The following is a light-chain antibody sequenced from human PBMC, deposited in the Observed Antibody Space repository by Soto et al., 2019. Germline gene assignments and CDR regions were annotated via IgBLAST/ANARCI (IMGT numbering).Light chain of an antibody. CDR1: SSDVGHYNY. CDR2: EVS. J-gene: IGLJ3*02. Sequence: QSVLTQPASVSGSPGQSITISCTGTSSDVGHYNYVSWYQQHPGKAPKLMISEVSDRPSGVSDRFSGSKSGNTASLTISGLLAEDEADYYCCSYSITRTGLFGGGTKLTVL. V-gene: IGLV2-14*01. CDR3: CSYSITRTGL.